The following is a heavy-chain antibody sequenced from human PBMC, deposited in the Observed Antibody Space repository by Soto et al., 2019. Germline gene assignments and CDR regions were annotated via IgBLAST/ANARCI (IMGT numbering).Heavy chain of an antibody. D-gene: IGHD2-15*01. CDR1: GFTFSSYG. V-gene: IGHV3-33*01. Sequence: GGSLRLSCAASGFTFSSYGMHWVRQAPGKGLEWVAVIWYDGSNKYYADSVKGRFTISRDNSKNTLYLQMNSLRAEDTAVYYCARNYVGYCSGGSCYQRPYYYYYMDVWGKGTTVTVSS. J-gene: IGHJ6*03. CDR3: ARNYVGYCSGGSCYQRPYYYYYMDV. CDR2: IWYDGSNK.